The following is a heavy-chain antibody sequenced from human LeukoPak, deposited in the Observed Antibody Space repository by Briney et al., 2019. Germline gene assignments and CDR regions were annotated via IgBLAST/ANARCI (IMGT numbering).Heavy chain of an antibody. Sequence: SETLSLTCTVSGGSISNGGYYWGWIRQPPGKGLEWIGSIYYSGSTFYNPSLKSRVSISVDTSMDQFSLTLSSVTAADTAVYNCARHKLGSSWFDPWGQGTLVTVSP. V-gene: IGHV4-39*01. CDR3: ARHKLGSSWFDP. CDR1: GGSISNGGYY. D-gene: IGHD1-26*01. J-gene: IGHJ5*02. CDR2: IYYSGST.